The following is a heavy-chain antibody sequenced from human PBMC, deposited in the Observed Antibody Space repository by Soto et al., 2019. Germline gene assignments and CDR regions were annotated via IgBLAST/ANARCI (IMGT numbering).Heavy chain of an antibody. D-gene: IGHD1-26*01. CDR1: SGSISSSNW. V-gene: IGHV4-4*02. Sequence: SETLSLTCAVSSGSISSSNWWSWVRQPPGKGLEWIGEIYHSGSTNYNPSLKSRVTISVDKSKNQFSLKLSSVTAADTAVYYCAREFYYSGFFNYWGQGTLVTVSS. CDR3: AREFYYSGFFNY. CDR2: IYHSGST. J-gene: IGHJ4*02.